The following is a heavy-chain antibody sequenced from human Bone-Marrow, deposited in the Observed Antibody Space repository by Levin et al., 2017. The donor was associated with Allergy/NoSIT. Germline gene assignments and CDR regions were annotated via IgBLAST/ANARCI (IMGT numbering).Heavy chain of an antibody. CDR2: ISSSGTTI. D-gene: IGHD4-23*01. J-gene: IGHJ4*02. V-gene: IGHV3-11*01. CDR1: GFIVSDYY. Sequence: NSGGSLRLSCAASGFIVSDYYMSWVRQAPGKGLEWLAYISSSGTTIYYADSVRGRFTISRDNANNSLYLQMNSLRADDTALYYCARDGDYGGQLDYWGQGSLVTVSS. CDR3: ARDGDYGGQLDY.